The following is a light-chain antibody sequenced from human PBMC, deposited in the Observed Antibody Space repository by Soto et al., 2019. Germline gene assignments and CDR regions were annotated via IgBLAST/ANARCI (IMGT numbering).Light chain of an antibody. CDR2: EVS. CDR1: SSDIGSYNF. CDR3: SSSAGSNMMI. Sequence: QSALTQPPSASGSPGQSVTLSCTGTSSDIGSYNFVSWYQQHPGKAPKLMIYEVSERRSGVPDRFSGSKSGNTASLPVSGLQGEDEADYYCSSSAGSNMMIFGGGTKLTVL. V-gene: IGLV2-8*01. J-gene: IGLJ2*01.